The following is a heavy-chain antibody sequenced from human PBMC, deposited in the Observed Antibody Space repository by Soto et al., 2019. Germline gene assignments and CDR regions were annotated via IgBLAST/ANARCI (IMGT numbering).Heavy chain of an antibody. CDR1: GGSISSGGYY. Sequence: QVQLQESGPGLVKPSQTLSLTCTVSGGSISSGGYYWSWIRQHPGKGLEWIGYIYYSGSTYYNPSLKSRVTISVDTSKNQLSLKLSSVTAADTAVYYCAREDYDILTGYYLGMDVWGQGTTVTVSS. D-gene: IGHD3-9*01. V-gene: IGHV4-31*03. CDR2: IYYSGST. J-gene: IGHJ6*02. CDR3: AREDYDILTGYYLGMDV.